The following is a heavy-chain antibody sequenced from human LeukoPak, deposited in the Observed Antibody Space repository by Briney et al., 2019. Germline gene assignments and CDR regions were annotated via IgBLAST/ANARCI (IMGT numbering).Heavy chain of an antibody. V-gene: IGHV2-5*02. Sequence: SGPTLVKPTHTLTLTFTFSGFSLSTSGVGVGWIRQPPGKALECLALIYCDDDKRYSPSLKSRLTLTKDTSKNQVALTMTNMDPVDTATYYCAHGYGSGRWFDPWGQGTLVTVSS. D-gene: IGHD3-10*01. J-gene: IGHJ5*02. CDR1: GFSLSTSGVG. CDR3: AHGYGSGRWFDP. CDR2: IYCDDDK.